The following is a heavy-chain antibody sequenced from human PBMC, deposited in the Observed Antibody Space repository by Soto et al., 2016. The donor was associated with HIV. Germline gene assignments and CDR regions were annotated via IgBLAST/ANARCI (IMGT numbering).Heavy chain of an antibody. D-gene: IGHD3-10*01. J-gene: IGHJ6*02. CDR3: ATGDYGLNV. CDR1: GFTVDSTY. Sequence: EVQLVETGGGLVRPGGSLRLSCAASGFTVDSTYMNWVRQAPGKRLEWVSVILSGTNTYYADSVKGRFTISRDNSKNTLYLHMNNLRADDTATYFCATGDYGLNVWGQGTTVTVSS. CDR2: ILSGTNT. V-gene: IGHV3-53*02.